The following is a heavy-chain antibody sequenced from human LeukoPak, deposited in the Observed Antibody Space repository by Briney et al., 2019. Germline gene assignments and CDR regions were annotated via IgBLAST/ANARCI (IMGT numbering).Heavy chain of an antibody. CDR1: GFTFSSYS. Sequence: GGSLRLSCAASGFTFSSYSMNWVRQAPGKGLEWVTVISYDGSNKYYADSVKGRFTISRDNSKNTLYLQMNSLRAEDTAVYYCAKHTAMVSWGQGTLVTVSS. D-gene: IGHD5-18*01. V-gene: IGHV3-30*18. CDR2: ISYDGSNK. CDR3: AKHTAMVS. J-gene: IGHJ5*02.